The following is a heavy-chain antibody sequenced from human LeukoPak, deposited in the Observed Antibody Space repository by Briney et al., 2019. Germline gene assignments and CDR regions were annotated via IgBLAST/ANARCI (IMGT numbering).Heavy chain of an antibody. CDR2: IYYSGST. CDR1: GGSFSGYY. J-gene: IGHJ5*02. Sequence: PSETLSLTCAVYGGSFSGYYWSWIRQPPGKGLEWIGYIYYSGSTNYNPSLKSRVTISVDTSKNQFSLKLSSVTAADTAVYYCARDPIAAGWFDPWGQGTLVTVSS. D-gene: IGHD6-13*01. V-gene: IGHV4-59*01. CDR3: ARDPIAAGWFDP.